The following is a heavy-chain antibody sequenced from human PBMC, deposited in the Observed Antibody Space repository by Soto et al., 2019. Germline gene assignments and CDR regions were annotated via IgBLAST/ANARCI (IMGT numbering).Heavy chain of an antibody. Sequence: GGSLRLSCAASGFTFSSYGMHWVRQAPGKGLEWVAFIWDDGSNKYYADSVKGRFTISRDNSKNTLDLQMNSLRAEDTAVYYCARGTSHSSGYYFDYWGQGILVTVSS. CDR1: GFTFSSYG. CDR3: ARGTSHSSGYYFDY. D-gene: IGHD5-18*01. V-gene: IGHV3-33*01. CDR2: IWDDGSNK. J-gene: IGHJ4*02.